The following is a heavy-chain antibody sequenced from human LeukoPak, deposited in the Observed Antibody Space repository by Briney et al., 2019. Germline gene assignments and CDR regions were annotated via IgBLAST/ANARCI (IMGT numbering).Heavy chain of an antibody. J-gene: IGHJ5*02. D-gene: IGHD2-2*01. CDR1: GFTFSSYG. V-gene: IGHV3-33*01. CDR3: ARDVGVVVPAAFDP. Sequence: GGSLRLSCAASGFTFSSYGMHWVRQAPGKGLEWVAVIWYDGSNKYYAGSVKGRFTISRDNSKNTLYLQMNSLRAEDTAVYYCARDVGVVVPAAFDPWGQGTLVTVSS. CDR2: IWYDGSNK.